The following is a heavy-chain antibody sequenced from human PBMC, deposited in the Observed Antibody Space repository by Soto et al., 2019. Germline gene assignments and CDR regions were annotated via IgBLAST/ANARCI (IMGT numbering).Heavy chain of an antibody. D-gene: IGHD6-6*01. CDR2: IIPIFGTA. CDR1: GGTFSSYA. Sequence: QVQLVQSGAEVKKPGSSVKVSCKASGGTFSSYAISWVRQSPGQGLEWMGGIIPIFGTANYAQKFQGRVTITADESTSTAYMELSSLRSEDTAVYYFARGHVEVEARPLAFDICGQGTMVTVSS. V-gene: IGHV1-69*01. J-gene: IGHJ3*02. CDR3: ARGHVEVEARPLAFDI.